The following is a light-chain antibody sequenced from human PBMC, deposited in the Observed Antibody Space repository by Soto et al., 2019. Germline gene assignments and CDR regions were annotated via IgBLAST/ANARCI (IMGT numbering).Light chain of an antibody. Sequence: SSELTQPPSVSVSPGQTASITCSGDKLGDKYASWFQQKPGQSPVLVIYQDSKRPSGIPERFSGSNSGNTATLTISGTQAKDEADYYCRAWDSSTVVFGGGTQLTVL. V-gene: IGLV3-1*01. CDR3: RAWDSSTVV. J-gene: IGLJ2*01. CDR1: KLGDKY. CDR2: QDS.